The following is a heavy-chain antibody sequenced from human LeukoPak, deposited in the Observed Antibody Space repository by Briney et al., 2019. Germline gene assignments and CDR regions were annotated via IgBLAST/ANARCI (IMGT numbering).Heavy chain of an antibody. Sequence: SETLSLTCAVYGGSFSGYYWSWIRQPPGKGLEWIGEINHSGSTNYNPPLKSRVTISVDTSKNQFSLKLSSVTAADTAVYYCAGAIAARLKYFQHWGQGTLVTVSS. CDR1: GGSFSGYY. J-gene: IGHJ1*01. D-gene: IGHD6-6*01. CDR2: INHSGST. V-gene: IGHV4-34*01. CDR3: AGAIAARLKYFQH.